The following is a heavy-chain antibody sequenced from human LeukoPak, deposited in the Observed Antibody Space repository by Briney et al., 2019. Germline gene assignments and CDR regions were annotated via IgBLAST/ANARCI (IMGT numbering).Heavy chain of an antibody. J-gene: IGHJ4*02. Sequence: SETLSLTCAVSGGSISSSNWWSWVRQPPGKGLEWIGEIYHSGSTNYNPSLKSRVTISVDKSKNQFSLKLSSVTAADTAVYYCARDSYDSSGYYDCWGQGTLVTVSS. CDR2: IYHSGST. V-gene: IGHV4-4*02. D-gene: IGHD3-22*01. CDR3: ARDSYDSSGYYDC. CDR1: GGSISSSNW.